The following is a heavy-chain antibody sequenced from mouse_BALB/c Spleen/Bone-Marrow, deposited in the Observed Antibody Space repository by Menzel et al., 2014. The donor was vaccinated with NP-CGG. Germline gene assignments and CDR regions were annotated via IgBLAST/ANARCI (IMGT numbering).Heavy chain of an antibody. D-gene: IGHD1-1*01. V-gene: IGHV14-3*02. Sequence: EVQLVESGAELVKPGASVKLSCTASGFNIKDTYMHWVKQRPEQGLESIGRIDPANGNTKYDPKFQGKATITADTSSNTAYLQLSSLTSEDTAVYYCASYYSGSSSFAYWGQGTMVTVSA. CDR1: GFNIKDTY. J-gene: IGHJ3*01. CDR3: ASYYSGSSSFAY. CDR2: IDPANGNT.